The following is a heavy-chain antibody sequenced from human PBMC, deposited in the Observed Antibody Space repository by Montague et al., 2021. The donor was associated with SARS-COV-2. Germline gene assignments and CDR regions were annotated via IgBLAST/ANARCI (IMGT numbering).Heavy chain of an antibody. V-gene: IGHV4-39*07. J-gene: IGHJ5*02. Sequence: SETLSLTCTVSGGSITTTSYYWGWIRQPPGKGLEWIGSIYYSGTTDYNPSLQSRVTISVDTSKNQFSLRLSSESAADTAMYYCARDVRFSNYDVWFDPWGQGTLLTVSS. CDR1: GGSITTTSYY. CDR2: IYYSGTT. CDR3: ARDVRFSNYDVWFDP. D-gene: IGHD5-12*01.